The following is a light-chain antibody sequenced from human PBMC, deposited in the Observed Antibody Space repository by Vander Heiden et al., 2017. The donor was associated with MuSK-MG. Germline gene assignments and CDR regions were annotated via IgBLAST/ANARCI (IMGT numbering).Light chain of an antibody. CDR1: QSITNY. J-gene: IGKJ4*01. CDR3: QQRSGWPLT. CDR2: DAS. V-gene: IGKV3-11*01. Sequence: VLTQPPATLSLSAGETATRSCSASQSITNYLAWYQQKPGQTPRLLIYDASNRATSIPARFSGSGSGTDFTLTISILEPEDFAVYYCQQRSGWPLTFGGGTKVEI.